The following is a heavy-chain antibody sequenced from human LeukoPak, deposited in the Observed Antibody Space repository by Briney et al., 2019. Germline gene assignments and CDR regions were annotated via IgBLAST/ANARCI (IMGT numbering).Heavy chain of an antibody. V-gene: IGHV1-8*01. D-gene: IGHD3-16*02. CDR2: MNTKSGNT. J-gene: IGHJ4*02. CDR3: ARGRITFGGVIVIQYFDY. Sequence: ASVKVSCTASGYTFTIYDINWVRQATGQGLEWMGWMNTKSGNTGYAQKFQGRVTMTRNTSISTAYMELSSLRSEDTAVYYCARGRITFGGVIVIQYFDYWGQGTLVTVSS. CDR1: GYTFTIYD.